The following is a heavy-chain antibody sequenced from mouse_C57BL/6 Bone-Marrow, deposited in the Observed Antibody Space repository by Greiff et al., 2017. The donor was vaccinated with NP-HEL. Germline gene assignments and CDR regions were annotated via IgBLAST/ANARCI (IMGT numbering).Heavy chain of an antibody. V-gene: IGHV1-72*01. CDR3: ARGGSNTVESGGYFDV. D-gene: IGHD1-1*01. CDR1: GYTFTSYW. CDR2: IDPNSGGT. J-gene: IGHJ1*03. Sequence: QVQLQQSGAELVKPGASVKLSCKASGYTFTSYWMHWVKQRPGRGLEWIGRIDPNSGGTKYNEKFKSKATLTVDKPSSTAYMQLSSLTSEDSAVYYCARGGSNTVESGGYFDVWGTGTTVTVSS.